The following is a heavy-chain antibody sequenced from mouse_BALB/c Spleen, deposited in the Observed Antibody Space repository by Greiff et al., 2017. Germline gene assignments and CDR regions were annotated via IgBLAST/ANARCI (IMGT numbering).Heavy chain of an antibody. CDR2: ISNGGGST. J-gene: IGHJ4*01. V-gene: IGHV5-12-2*01. CDR1: GFTFSSYT. CDR3: ARRDDGYLYAMDY. D-gene: IGHD2-3*01. Sequence: EVKVVESGGGLVQPGGSLKLSCAASGFTFSSYTMSWVRQTPEKRLEWVAYISNGGGSTYYPDTVKGRFTISRDNAKNTLYLQMSSLKSEDTAMYYCARRDDGYLYAMDYWGQGTSVTVSS.